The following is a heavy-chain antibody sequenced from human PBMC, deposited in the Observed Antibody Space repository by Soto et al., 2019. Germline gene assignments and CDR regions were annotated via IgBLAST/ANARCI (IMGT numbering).Heavy chain of an antibody. V-gene: IGHV3-23*01. Sequence: GGSLRLSCAASGFTFSSYAMSWVRQAPGKGLEWVSAISGSGGSTYYADSVKGRFTISRDNSKNTLYLQMNSLRAEDTAVYYCAKDEVVGATVPYYFDYWGQGTLVTVSS. D-gene: IGHD1-26*01. CDR3: AKDEVVGATVPYYFDY. CDR1: GFTFSSYA. CDR2: ISGSGGST. J-gene: IGHJ4*02.